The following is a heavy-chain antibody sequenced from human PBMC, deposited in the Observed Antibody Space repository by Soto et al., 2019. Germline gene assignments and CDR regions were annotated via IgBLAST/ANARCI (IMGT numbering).Heavy chain of an antibody. CDR3: ARDVPYYYASRMDV. J-gene: IGHJ6*02. D-gene: IGHD3-10*01. CDR1: GIPVSSNY. V-gene: IGHV3-53*04. Sequence: EVQLVESGGGLVQPGGSLRLSCVASGIPVSSNYMTWVRQAPGKGLEWVSVLHSGGDTYYANSVKGRFTISRHDSTNTLFLQMNSLTVEDTAVYYCARDVPYYYASRMDVWGQGTTVTVSS. CDR2: LHSGGDT.